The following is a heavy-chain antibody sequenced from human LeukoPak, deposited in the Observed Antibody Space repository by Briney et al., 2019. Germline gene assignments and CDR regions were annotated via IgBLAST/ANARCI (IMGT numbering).Heavy chain of an antibody. Sequence: SETLSLTCTVSGGSISSGSYYWSWIRQPAGKGLEWIGRIYTSGSTNYNPSLKSRVTISVDTSKNQFSLKLSSVTAADTAVYYCARGTYSSSSEDWGQGTLVTVSS. D-gene: IGHD6-6*01. CDR3: ARGTYSSSSED. J-gene: IGHJ4*02. CDR1: GGSISSGSYY. CDR2: IYTSGST. V-gene: IGHV4-61*02.